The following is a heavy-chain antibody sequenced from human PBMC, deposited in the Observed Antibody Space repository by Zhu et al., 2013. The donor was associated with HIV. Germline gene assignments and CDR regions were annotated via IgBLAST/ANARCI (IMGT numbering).Heavy chain of an antibody. CDR3: AKDSYLKGIDSHGGDYYYYYGMDV. CDR2: ISWNSGSI. V-gene: IGHV3-9*01. D-gene: IGHD6-13*01. J-gene: IGHJ6*02. CDR1: GFTFDDYA. Sequence: EVQLVESGGGLVQPGRSLRLSCAASGFTFDDYAMHWVRQAPGKGLEWVSGISWNSGSIGYADSVKGRFTISRDNAKNSLYLQMNSLRAEDTALYYCAKDSYLKGIDSHGGDYYYYYGMDVWGQGTTVTVSS.